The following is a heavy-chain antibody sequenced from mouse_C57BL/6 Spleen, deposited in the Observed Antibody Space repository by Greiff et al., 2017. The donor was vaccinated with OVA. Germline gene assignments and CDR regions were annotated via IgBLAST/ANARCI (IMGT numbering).Heavy chain of an antibody. Sequence: QVQLQQPGAELVMPGASVKLSCKASGHTFTSYWMHWVKQRPGQGLEWIGEIDPSDSYTNYNQKFKGKSTLTVDKSSSTAYMQLSSLTSEDSAVYYCARMGYYFDYWGQGTTLTVSS. CDR1: GHTFTSYW. V-gene: IGHV1-69*01. CDR3: ARMGYYFDY. J-gene: IGHJ2*01. CDR2: IDPSDSYT.